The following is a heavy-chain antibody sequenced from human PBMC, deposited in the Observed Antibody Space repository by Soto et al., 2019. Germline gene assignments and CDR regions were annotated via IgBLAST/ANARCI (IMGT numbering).Heavy chain of an antibody. V-gene: IGHV1-18*04. Sequence: ASAMIFCKDSGYTLNSYGISWLLQAPGQGLECMGWISAYNGYTNYAKELHDRVTMTTDTSTNTANMQLWSLRSANAAVYYCSRWTGTGRYNWFAPWGQGTLVPVSS. J-gene: IGHJ5*02. CDR2: ISAYNGYT. CDR3: SRWTGTGRYNWFAP. CDR1: GYTLNSYG. D-gene: IGHD1-1*01.